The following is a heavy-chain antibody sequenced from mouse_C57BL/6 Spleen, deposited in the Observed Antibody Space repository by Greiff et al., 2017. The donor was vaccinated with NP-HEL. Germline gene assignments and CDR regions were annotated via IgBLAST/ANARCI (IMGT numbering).Heavy chain of an antibody. V-gene: IGHV1-64*01. CDR3: ARTTTVVARYFDV. Sequence: QVQLQRSGAELVKPGASVKLSCKASGYTFTSYWMHWVKQRPGQGLEWIGMIHPNSGSTNYNEKFKSKATLTVDKSSSTAYMQLSSLTSEDSAVYYCARTTTVVARYFDVWGTGTTVTVSS. J-gene: IGHJ1*03. D-gene: IGHD1-1*01. CDR1: GYTFTSYW. CDR2: IHPNSGST.